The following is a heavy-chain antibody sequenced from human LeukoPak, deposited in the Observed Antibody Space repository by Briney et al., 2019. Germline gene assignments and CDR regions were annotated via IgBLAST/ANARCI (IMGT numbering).Heavy chain of an antibody. J-gene: IGHJ5*02. CDR2: IKQDGSEK. V-gene: IGHV3-7*01. CDR1: GFTFSSYW. D-gene: IGHD6-13*01. Sequence: PGGSLRLSCAASGFTFSSYWMSWVRQAPGKGLEWVANIKQDGSEKYYVDSVKGRFTISRDNAKNSLYLQMNSLRAEDTAVYYRARFPSSYSSSWFDPWGQGTLVTVSS. CDR3: ARFPSSYSSSWFDP.